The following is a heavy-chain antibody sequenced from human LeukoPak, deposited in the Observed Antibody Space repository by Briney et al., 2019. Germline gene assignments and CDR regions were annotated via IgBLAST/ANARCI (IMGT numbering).Heavy chain of an antibody. CDR3: ARKDVGYCSGGSCYPYAFDI. CDR1: GGSISSYY. CDR2: IYYSGST. J-gene: IGHJ3*02. Sequence: SETLSLTCTVSGGSISSYYWSWIRQPPGKGLEWIGYIYYSGSTNYNPSLKSRVTISVDTSKNQFSLKLSSVTAADTAVYYCARKDVGYCSGGSCYPYAFDIWGQGTMVTVSS. V-gene: IGHV4-59*08. D-gene: IGHD2-15*01.